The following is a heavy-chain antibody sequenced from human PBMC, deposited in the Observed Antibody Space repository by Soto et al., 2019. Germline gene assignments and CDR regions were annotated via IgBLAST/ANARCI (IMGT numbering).Heavy chain of an antibody. CDR3: AREGIAAAGTPTPYYFDY. D-gene: IGHD6-13*01. Sequence: QVQLVQSGAEVKKTGSSVKVSCKASGGTFSSYTISWVRQAPGQGLEWMGRIIPILGIANYAQKFQGRVTITADKSTSTAYMELSSLRSEDTAVYYCAREGIAAAGTPTPYYFDYWGQGTLVTVSS. CDR2: IIPILGIA. CDR1: GGTFSSYT. V-gene: IGHV1-69*08. J-gene: IGHJ4*02.